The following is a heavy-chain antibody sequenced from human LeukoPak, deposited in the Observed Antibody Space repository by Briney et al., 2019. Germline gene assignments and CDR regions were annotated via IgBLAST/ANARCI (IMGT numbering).Heavy chain of an antibody. J-gene: IGHJ4*02. V-gene: IGHV1-2*02. CDR3: ARDYCSSTSCRLDY. D-gene: IGHD2-2*01. CDR2: INPNSGGT. CDR1: VYTFTVYY. Sequence: ASVKVSRKSSVYTFTVYYMHWVRQAPGQGLEWMGWINPNSGGTNYAQKFQGRVTMTRDTSISTAYMELSRLRSDDTAVYYCARDYCSSTSCRLDYWGQGTLVTVSS.